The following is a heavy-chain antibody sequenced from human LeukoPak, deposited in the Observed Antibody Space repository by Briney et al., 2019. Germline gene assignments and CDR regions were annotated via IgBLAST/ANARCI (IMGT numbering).Heavy chain of an antibody. Sequence: SETLSLTCSVSGGSISTYNWSWMRQPPGKGLEWSGTIYYSGKNDYNPSLKSRVTTSIDTSEKQFSLKFSSVNAADTAVYYCARKLERTANCDSTSCYADGDWFDPWGQGTLVAVSS. D-gene: IGHD2-2*01. CDR2: IYYSGKN. J-gene: IGHJ5*02. CDR3: ARKLERTANCDSTSCYADGDWFDP. V-gene: IGHV4-59*01. CDR1: GGSISTYN.